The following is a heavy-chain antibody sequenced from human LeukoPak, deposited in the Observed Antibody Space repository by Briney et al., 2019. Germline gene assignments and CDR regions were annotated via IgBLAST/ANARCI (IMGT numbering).Heavy chain of an antibody. J-gene: IGHJ6*03. Sequence: ASVKVSCKASGYTFTSYYMHWVRQAPGQGLEWMGWINPNSGGTNYAQKFQGRVTMTRDTSISTAYMELSRLRSDDTAVYYCARGDSSSWSYYYYYYMDVWGKGTTVTVSS. CDR2: INPNSGGT. V-gene: IGHV1-2*02. CDR3: ARGDSSSWSYYYYYYMDV. D-gene: IGHD6-13*01. CDR1: GYTFTSYY.